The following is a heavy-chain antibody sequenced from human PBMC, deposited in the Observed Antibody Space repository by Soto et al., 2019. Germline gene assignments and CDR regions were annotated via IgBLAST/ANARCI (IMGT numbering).Heavy chain of an antibody. J-gene: IGHJ6*04. CDR3: AFISSVRMPWMGWHYYGMDV. V-gene: IGHV4-59*01. CDR1: GGSISSYY. Sequence: SETLFLTCTVSGGSISSYYWSWIRQPPGKGLEWIGYIYYSGSTNYNPSLKSRVTISVDTSKNQFSLKLSSVTAADTAIYYCAFISSVRMPWMGWHYYGMDVWGKGTTVTAPQ. D-gene: IGHD2-15*01. CDR2: IYYSGST.